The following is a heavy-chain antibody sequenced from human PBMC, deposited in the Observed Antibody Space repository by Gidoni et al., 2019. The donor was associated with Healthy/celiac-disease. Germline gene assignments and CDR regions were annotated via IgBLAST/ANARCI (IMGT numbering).Heavy chain of an antibody. CDR2: INPNSGGT. V-gene: IGHV1-2*02. Sequence: QVQLVQSGAEVKKPGASVKVSCKASGYTFTGYYMHWVRQAPGQGLEWMGWINPNSGGTNYAQKFQGRVTMTRDTSISTAYMELSRLRSDDTAVYYCARGPQVVGDCCVPFFDYWGQGTLVTVSS. D-gene: IGHD2-21*02. CDR3: ARGPQVVGDCCVPFFDY. CDR1: GYTFTGYY. J-gene: IGHJ4*02.